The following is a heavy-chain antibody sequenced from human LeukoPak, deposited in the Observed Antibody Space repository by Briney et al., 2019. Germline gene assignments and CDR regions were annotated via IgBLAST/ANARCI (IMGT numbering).Heavy chain of an antibody. J-gene: IGHJ4*02. CDR2: IKQDGSEK. D-gene: IGHD3-10*01. CDR3: AKSSGDSYLDY. V-gene: IGHV3-7*03. Sequence: GRSLRLSCAASGFTFSRYWMTWVRQAPGKGLEWVANIKQDGSEKDYVDSVKGRFTISRDNAKNSLYLQMNSLRAEDTALYFCAKSSGDSYLDYWGQGILVTVSS. CDR1: GFTFSRYW.